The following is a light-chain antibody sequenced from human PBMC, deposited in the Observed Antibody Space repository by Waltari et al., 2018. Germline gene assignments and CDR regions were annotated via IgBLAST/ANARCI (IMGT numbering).Light chain of an antibody. Sequence: ELVMTPSPATLSVSPGERASPSCRASQSVSSKLAWYQQTPGQSPRLLIYDASTRAAGIPGRFSGSGSGTEFTLTISSLQSEDFAIYYCQQYNIWPWTFGQGTKVDIK. V-gene: IGKV3-15*01. CDR3: QQYNIWPWT. CDR2: DAS. CDR1: QSVSSK. J-gene: IGKJ1*01.